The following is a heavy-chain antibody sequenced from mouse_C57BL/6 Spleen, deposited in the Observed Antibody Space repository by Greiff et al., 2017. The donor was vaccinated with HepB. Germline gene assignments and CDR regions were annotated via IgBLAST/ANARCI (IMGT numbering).Heavy chain of an antibody. Sequence: VQLQQPGAELVRPGSSVKLSCKASGYTFTSYWMDWVKQRPGQGLEWIGNIYPSDSETHYNQKFKDKATLTVDKSSSTAYMQLSSLTSEDSAVYYCARSAYYSNLDAMDYWGQGTSVTVSS. J-gene: IGHJ4*01. CDR3: ARSAYYSNLDAMDY. V-gene: IGHV1-61*01. CDR2: IYPSDSET. CDR1: GYTFTSYW. D-gene: IGHD2-5*01.